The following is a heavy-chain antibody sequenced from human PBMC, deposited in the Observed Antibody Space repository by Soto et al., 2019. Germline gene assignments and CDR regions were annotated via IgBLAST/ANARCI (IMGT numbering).Heavy chain of an antibody. Sequence: GGTLRLSCEASGFNFGAYAMSWVRQAPGKGLEWVSGISGSSSGTYYTDSVKGRFTISRDNSKNTVYLQMNSLRGEDTAVYYCAKDRSENFWVYYYAMDVWGQGTAVTVSS. CDR3: AKDRSENFWVYYYAMDV. J-gene: IGHJ6*02. D-gene: IGHD6-19*01. CDR2: ISGSSSGT. V-gene: IGHV3-23*01. CDR1: GFNFGAYA.